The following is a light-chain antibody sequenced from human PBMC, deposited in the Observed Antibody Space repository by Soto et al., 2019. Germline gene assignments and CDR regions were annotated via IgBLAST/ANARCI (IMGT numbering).Light chain of an antibody. CDR3: QQYNSYPGT. CDR2: DAS. Sequence: DIQIPQSPSTLCASVGDRLTITWRASQSIGNWLAWCQQKTGKAPNLLIYDASSLESGVPSRFSGSRSGTKFTLTISSLQPDDFSTYYCQQYNSYPGTFGQGTKVDIK. V-gene: IGKV1-5*01. J-gene: IGKJ1*01. CDR1: QSIGNW.